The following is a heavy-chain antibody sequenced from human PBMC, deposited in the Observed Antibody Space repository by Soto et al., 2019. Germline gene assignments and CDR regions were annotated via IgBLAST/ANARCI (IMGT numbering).Heavy chain of an antibody. J-gene: IGHJ3*02. CDR2: IYPGDSDT. V-gene: IGHV5-51*01. D-gene: IGHD3-22*01. CDR1: GYSFTSYW. CDR3: ASSITMKPGEGLNAFDI. Sequence: PGESLKISCKGSGYSFTSYWIVWVRQRPGKGLEWMGIIYPGDSDTRYSPSFQGQVTISADKSISTAYLQWSSLKASDTAMYYCASSITMKPGEGLNAFDIWGQGTMVTVSS.